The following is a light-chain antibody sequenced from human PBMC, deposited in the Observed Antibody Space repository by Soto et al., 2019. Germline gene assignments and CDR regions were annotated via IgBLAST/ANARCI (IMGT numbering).Light chain of an antibody. Sequence: QPVLTQPPSMSGAPGQRVTISCTGSSSNIGGGYDVHWYQQLPGTAPKLLVYGNINRPSRVPDRFSGSKSGTSASLAITGLQAEDEADYYCQSYDSSLSGWVFGGGTKLTVL. CDR2: GNI. CDR1: SSNIGGGYD. J-gene: IGLJ3*02. CDR3: QSYDSSLSGWV. V-gene: IGLV1-40*01.